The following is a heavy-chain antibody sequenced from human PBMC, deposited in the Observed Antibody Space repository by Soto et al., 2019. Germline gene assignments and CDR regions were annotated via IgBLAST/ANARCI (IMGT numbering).Heavy chain of an antibody. J-gene: IGHJ4*02. CDR3: AREGPGSSSWYVDS. Sequence: GGSLRLSCAASGFTFSSYGMHWVRQAPGKGLEWVAVISYDGSNKYYADSVKGRFTISRDNAKNSLYLQMSRLRAEDTAVYYCAREGPGSSSWYVDSWGQGTLVTVSS. D-gene: IGHD6-13*01. CDR2: ISYDGSNK. V-gene: IGHV3-30*03. CDR1: GFTFSSYG.